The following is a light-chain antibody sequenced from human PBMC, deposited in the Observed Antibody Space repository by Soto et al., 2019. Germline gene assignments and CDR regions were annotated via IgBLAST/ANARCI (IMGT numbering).Light chain of an antibody. CDR3: CSYAGSNTYV. CDR1: SSDVGNYNL. CDR2: EVS. Sequence: QSALTQPASVSGSPGQSITISCTGTSSDVGNYNLVSWYQQHPGKAPKLMIFEVSKRPSGVSNRVSGSESDNTASLTISGLQAEDEADYYCCSYAGSNTYVFGPGTNVTVL. V-gene: IGLV2-23*02. J-gene: IGLJ1*01.